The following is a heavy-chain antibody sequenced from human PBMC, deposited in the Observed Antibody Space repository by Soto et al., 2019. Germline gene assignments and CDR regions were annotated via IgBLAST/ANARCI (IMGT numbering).Heavy chain of an antibody. J-gene: IGHJ5*02. CDR3: ARGPGALKSGWFGP. CDR1: GFTFSTYS. Sequence: EVQLVESGGGLVKPGGSLRLSCAASGFTFSTYSMSWVRQAPGRGLEWVSSISSATSYIYYADSVKGRFTISRDNAKNSLYLQMHSLRAEDTAVYYCARGPGALKSGWFGPWGKGTLVTVSS. V-gene: IGHV3-21*01. CDR2: ISSATSYI.